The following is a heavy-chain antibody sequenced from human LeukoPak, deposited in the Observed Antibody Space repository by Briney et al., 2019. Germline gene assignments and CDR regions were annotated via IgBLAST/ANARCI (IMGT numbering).Heavy chain of an antibody. D-gene: IGHD6-13*01. CDR3: AKDTYSSSWYGGPPDY. Sequence: GGSLRLSCAASGFSFSVYWMHWVRQAPGKGLEWVSSISSSGGSTYYADSVRGRFTISRDNSKNTLYLQMNSLRAEDTAVYYCAKDTYSSSWYGGPPDYWGQGTLVTVSS. CDR1: GFSFSVYW. CDR2: ISSSGGST. J-gene: IGHJ4*02. V-gene: IGHV3-23*01.